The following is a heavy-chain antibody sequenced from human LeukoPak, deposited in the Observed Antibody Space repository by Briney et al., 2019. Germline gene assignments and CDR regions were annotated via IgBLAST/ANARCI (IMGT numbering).Heavy chain of an antibody. V-gene: IGHV4-59*01. J-gene: IGHJ3*02. Sequence: PSETLSLTCTVSGGSISSYYWSWIRQPPGKGLEWIGYIYYSGSTNYNPSLKSRVTISVDTSKNQFSLKLSSVTAADTAVYYCARVREHYYGSGRAFDIWGQGTMVTVSS. CDR3: ARVREHYYGSGRAFDI. CDR2: IYYSGST. D-gene: IGHD3-10*01. CDR1: GGSISSYY.